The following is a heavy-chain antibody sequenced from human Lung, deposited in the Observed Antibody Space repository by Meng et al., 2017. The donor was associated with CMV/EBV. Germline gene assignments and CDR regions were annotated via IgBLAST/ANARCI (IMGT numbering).Heavy chain of an antibody. D-gene: IGHD6-13*01. V-gene: IGHV4-59*01. Sequence: SETLSLXCNVSGGSISSYYWSWIRQPPGKGLEWIGYIYYSGSTNYNPSLKSRVTISVDTSKNQFSLKLSSVTAADTAVYYCAKEPATAGGDAFDIWGQGTMVTVSS. CDR1: GGSISSYY. J-gene: IGHJ3*02. CDR2: IYYSGST. CDR3: AKEPATAGGDAFDI.